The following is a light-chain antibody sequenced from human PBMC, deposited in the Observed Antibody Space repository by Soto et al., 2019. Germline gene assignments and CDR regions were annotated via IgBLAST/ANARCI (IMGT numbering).Light chain of an antibody. J-gene: IGLJ1*01. CDR1: SSDVGGYTS. CDR3: SSYTSGSTYV. V-gene: IGLV2-14*01. CDR2: EVS. Sequence: QSALTQPPSLSGSPGQSITISCTGTSSDVGGYTSVSWYQQHPGKAPKLVIYEVSDRPSGVSSRFSGSKSGNTASLTISGLQAEDEADYYCSSYTSGSTYVFGTGTKLTVL.